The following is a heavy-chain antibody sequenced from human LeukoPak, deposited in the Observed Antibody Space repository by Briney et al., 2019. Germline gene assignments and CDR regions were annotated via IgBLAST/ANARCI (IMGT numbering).Heavy chain of an antibody. CDR2: IYSDNT. CDR3: AKIVPEDYGSGNYFPYYYYYYYMDV. D-gene: IGHD3-10*01. V-gene: IGHV3-23*03. J-gene: IGHJ6*03. Sequence: GGSLRLSCAASGFTFSSYGMSWVRQAPGKGLEWVSFIYSDNTHYSDSVKGRFTISRDNSKNTLYLQMNSLRAEDTAVYYCAKIVPEDYGSGNYFPYYYYYYYMDVWGKGTTVTISS. CDR1: GFTFSSYG.